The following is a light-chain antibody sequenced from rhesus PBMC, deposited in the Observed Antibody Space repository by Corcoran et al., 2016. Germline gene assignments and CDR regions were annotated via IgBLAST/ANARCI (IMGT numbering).Light chain of an antibody. CDR3: QHGYRTPLYS. CDR1: QDITNN. CDR2: KAS. Sequence: DIQMTQSPSSLSASIGDRVTITCQASQDITNNLAWYQQKPGKDPNTQIYKASTLNSGVPSRFSGSGSGTDFTLTNSSMQPEDFASDYWQHGYRTPLYSFGQGTKVEIK. V-gene: IGKV1-25*01. J-gene: IGKJ2*01.